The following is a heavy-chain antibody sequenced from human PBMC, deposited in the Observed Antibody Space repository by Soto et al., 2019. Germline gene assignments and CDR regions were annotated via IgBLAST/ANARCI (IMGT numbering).Heavy chain of an antibody. CDR1: GFTFSNAW. J-gene: IGHJ3*02. D-gene: IGHD3-10*01. V-gene: IGHV3-15*01. CDR3: TPQLLWFGDAFDI. CDR2: IKSKTDGGTT. Sequence: GGSLRLSCAASGFTFSNAWMSWVRQAPGKGLEWVGRIKSKTDGGTTDYAAPVKGRFTISRDDSKNTLYLQMNSLKTEDTAVYYCTPQLLWFGDAFDIWGQGTMVTVS.